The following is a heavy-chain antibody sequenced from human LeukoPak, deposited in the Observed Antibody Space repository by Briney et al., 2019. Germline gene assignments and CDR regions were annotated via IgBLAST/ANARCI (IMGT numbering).Heavy chain of an antibody. V-gene: IGHV1-2*02. J-gene: IGHJ4*02. CDR2: INSNSGGT. CDR3: GRGTVVLMGVDN. D-gene: IGHD3-22*01. CDR1: GYTFIGYY. Sequence: GASVKVSCKASGYTFIGYYIHWVRQAPGQGLEWMGWINSNSGGTSYAQNFQGRVTMTRDTSISTAYMELSSLRSDDTAIYYCGRGTVVLMGVDNWGQGTLVTVSS.